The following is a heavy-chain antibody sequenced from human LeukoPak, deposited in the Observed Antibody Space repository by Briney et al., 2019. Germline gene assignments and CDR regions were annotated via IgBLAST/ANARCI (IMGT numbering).Heavy chain of an antibody. CDR3: AKFLELLYDAFDI. CDR2: ISGSGGST. D-gene: IGHD1-7*01. CDR1: GFTFSSYA. J-gene: IGHJ3*02. V-gene: IGHV3-23*01. Sequence: PGGSLRLSCAASGFTFSSYAMSWVRQAPGKGLEWFSAISGSGGSTYYADSVKGRFTISRDNSKNTLYLQMNSLRAEDTAVYYCAKFLELLYDAFDIWGQGTMVTVSS.